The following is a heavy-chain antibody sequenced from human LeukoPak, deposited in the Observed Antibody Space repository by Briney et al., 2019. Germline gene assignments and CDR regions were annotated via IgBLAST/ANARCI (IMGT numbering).Heavy chain of an antibody. D-gene: IGHD6-6*01. CDR2: IIPIFGTA. CDR3: ARDLVASRSSLLTDAFDI. V-gene: IGHV1-69*05. J-gene: IGHJ3*02. Sequence: SVKVSCKASGGTFSSYAISWVRQAPGQGLEWMGGIIPIFGTANYAQKFQGRVTITTDESTSTAHMELSSLGSEDTAVYYCARDLVASRSSLLTDAFDIWGQGTMVTVSS. CDR1: GGTFSSYA.